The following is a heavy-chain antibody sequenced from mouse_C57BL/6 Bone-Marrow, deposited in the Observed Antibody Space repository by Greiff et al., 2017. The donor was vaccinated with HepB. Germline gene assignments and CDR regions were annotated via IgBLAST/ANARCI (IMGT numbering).Heavy chain of an antibody. CDR3: ARGPYYYGSGEGFAY. J-gene: IGHJ3*01. D-gene: IGHD1-1*01. V-gene: IGHV5-6*01. CDR1: GFTFSSYG. CDR2: ISSGGSYT. Sequence: EVMLVESGGDLVKPGGSLKLSCAASGFTFSSYGMSWVRQTPDKRLEWVATISSGGSYTYYPDSVKGRFTISRDNAKNTLYLQMSSLKSEDTAMYYCARGPYYYGSGEGFAYWGQGTLVTVSA.